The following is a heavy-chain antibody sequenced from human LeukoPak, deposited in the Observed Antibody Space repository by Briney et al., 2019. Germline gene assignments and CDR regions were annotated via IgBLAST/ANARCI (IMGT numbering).Heavy chain of an antibody. Sequence: PSETLSLTCTVSGGSISSSSYYWGWIRQPPGKGLEWTGSIYYSGSTYYNPSLKSRVTISVDTSKNQFSLKLSSVTAADTAVYYCARDRVAVAGRGFDYWGQGTLVTVSS. CDR1: GGSISSSSYY. J-gene: IGHJ4*02. CDR3: ARDRVAVAGRGFDY. CDR2: IYYSGST. V-gene: IGHV4-39*07. D-gene: IGHD6-19*01.